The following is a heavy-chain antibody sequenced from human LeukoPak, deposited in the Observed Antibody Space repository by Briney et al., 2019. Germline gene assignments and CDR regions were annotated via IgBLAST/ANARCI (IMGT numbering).Heavy chain of an antibody. J-gene: IGHJ4*02. CDR2: VSYSGST. CDR3: ARHTTVVPPHYFDY. CDR1: GGSIRSYY. Sequence: PSETLSLTCTVSGGSIRSYYWSWIRQPPGKGLEWIGYVSYSGSTDCNPSLKSRVTISVDTSKNQFSLKLTSVTAADTAVYYCARHTTVVPPHYFDYWGQGTLVTVSS. D-gene: IGHD4-23*01. V-gene: IGHV4-59*01.